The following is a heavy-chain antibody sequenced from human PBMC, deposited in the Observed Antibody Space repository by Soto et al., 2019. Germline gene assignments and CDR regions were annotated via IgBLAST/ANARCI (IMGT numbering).Heavy chain of an antibody. D-gene: IGHD6-19*01. Sequence: QVQLVESGGGVVQPGRSLRLSCAASGFSFSSCAMHWVRQAPGKGLEWVAVVSHDGSNKYYADSVKGRVTISRDNSINTVYLQTNSLRAEDTAVYYCARVSIAVAGIAYYFDYWGQGTLVTVSS. V-gene: IGHV3-30-3*01. CDR2: VSHDGSNK. CDR3: ARVSIAVAGIAYYFDY. CDR1: GFSFSSCA. J-gene: IGHJ4*02.